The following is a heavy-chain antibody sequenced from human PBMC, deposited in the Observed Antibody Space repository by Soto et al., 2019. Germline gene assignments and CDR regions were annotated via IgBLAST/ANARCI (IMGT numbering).Heavy chain of an antibody. D-gene: IGHD5-12*01. CDR2: ISSSSSTI. V-gene: IGHV3-48*01. J-gene: IGHJ6*02. CDR3: ARADSGYAHGYYYYGMDV. CDR1: GFTFSSYS. Sequence: PGGSLRVSCAASGFTFSSYSMNWVRQAPGKGLEWVSYISSSSSTIYYADSVKGRFTISRDNAKNSLYLQMNSLRAEDTAVYYCARADSGYAHGYYYYGMDVWGQGTTVTVSS.